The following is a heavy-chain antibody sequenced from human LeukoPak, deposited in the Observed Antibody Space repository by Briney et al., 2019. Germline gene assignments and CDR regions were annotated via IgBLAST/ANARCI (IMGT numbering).Heavy chain of an antibody. Sequence: SQTLSLTCTVSGGSISSGDYYWSWIRQPPGKGLEWIGYIYYSGSTYYNPSLKSRVTISVDTSKNQFSRKLSSVTAADTAVYYCATYDYGDYGGSDAFDIWGQGTMVTVSS. D-gene: IGHD4-17*01. J-gene: IGHJ3*02. CDR2: IYYSGST. CDR1: GGSISSGDYY. V-gene: IGHV4-30-4*08. CDR3: ATYDYGDYGGSDAFDI.